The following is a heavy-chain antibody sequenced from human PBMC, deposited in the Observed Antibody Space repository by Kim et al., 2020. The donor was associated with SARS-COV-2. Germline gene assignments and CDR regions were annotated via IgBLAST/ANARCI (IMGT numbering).Heavy chain of an antibody. CDR1: GFTFDDYA. CDR2: ITWNSGSI. D-gene: IGHD6-19*01. J-gene: IGHJ6*02. Sequence: GGSLRLSCAASGFTFDDYAMEWVRQAPGKGLEWVEGITWNSGSIGYADSVKGRFAISRDNAKNSLYLQMNSLRTEDTALYYCAGWSYYGMDVWGQGTTVTVSS. V-gene: IGHV3-9*01. CDR3: AGWSYYGMDV.